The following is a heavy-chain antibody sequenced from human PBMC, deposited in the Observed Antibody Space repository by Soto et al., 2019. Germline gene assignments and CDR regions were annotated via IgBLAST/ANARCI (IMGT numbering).Heavy chain of an antibody. CDR1: GYTFTNYA. D-gene: IGHD2-15*01. J-gene: IGHJ5*02. CDR2: IYAGNGDT. Sequence: QVQLVQSGAEVKKPGASVKVSCKASGYTFTNYAIHWVRQAPGQALEWMGWIYAGNGDTKYSQTFQGRVTITRDTSASTAYVELSRLRSDDTAVFFCARDRVWVGSVVVTWCDRWGQGPGVTVSS. CDR3: ARDRVWVGSVVVTWCDR. V-gene: IGHV1-3*01.